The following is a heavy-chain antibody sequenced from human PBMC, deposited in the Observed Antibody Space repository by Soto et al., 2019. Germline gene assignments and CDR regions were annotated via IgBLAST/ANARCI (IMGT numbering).Heavy chain of an antibody. D-gene: IGHD5-12*01. CDR2: ISYDGSNK. CDR1: GFTFSSYG. Sequence: GGSLRLSCAASGFTFSSYGMHWVRQAPGKGLEWVAVISYDGSNKYYADSVKGRFTISRDNSKNTLYLQMNSLRAEDTAVYYCAKSRSGYDFDYWGQGTLVTVSS. V-gene: IGHV3-30*18. J-gene: IGHJ4*02. CDR3: AKSRSGYDFDY.